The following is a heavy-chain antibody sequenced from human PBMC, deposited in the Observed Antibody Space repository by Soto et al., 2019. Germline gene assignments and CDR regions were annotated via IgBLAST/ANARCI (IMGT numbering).Heavy chain of an antibody. CDR1: GGSFSGYY. D-gene: IGHD1-26*01. V-gene: IGHV4-34*01. CDR3: VSGFPPLIIGTPGHDAFDI. Sequence: SETLSLTCAVYGGSFSGYYWSWIRQPPGKGLEWIGEINHSGSTNYNPSIKSRNTISVDTSKNQFSLKLSSETVADTAVYYCVSGFPPLIIGTPGHDAFDIWGQGTMVTVSS. CDR2: INHSGST. J-gene: IGHJ3*02.